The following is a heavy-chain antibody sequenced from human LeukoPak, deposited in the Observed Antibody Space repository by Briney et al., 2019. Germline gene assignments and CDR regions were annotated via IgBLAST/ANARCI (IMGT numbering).Heavy chain of an antibody. CDR2: ISAYNGNT. V-gene: IGHV1-18*01. CDR3: ARGALGFDAFDI. J-gene: IGHJ3*02. Sequence: ASVKVSCTASGYTFTSYGISWVRQAPGQGREWMGWISAYNGNTNYAQKLQGRVTMTTDTSTSTAYMELRSLRSDDTAVYYCARGALGFDAFDIWGQGTMVTVSS. CDR1: GYTFTSYG.